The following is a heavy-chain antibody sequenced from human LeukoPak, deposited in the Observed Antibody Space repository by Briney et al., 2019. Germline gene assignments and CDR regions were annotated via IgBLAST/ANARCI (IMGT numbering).Heavy chain of an antibody. CDR3: AKVEYSSNIPQH. CDR2: IQYDGGDI. J-gene: IGHJ1*01. V-gene: IGHV3-30*02. Sequence: GGSLRLSCAASGFTFTTSGMHWVRQAPGKGLEWVTFIQYDGGDIFYADSVKGRFTISRDNSKNTLSLQMNSLRAEDTAVYYCAKVEYSSNIPQHWGQGTLVTVSS. D-gene: IGHD6-6*01. CDR1: GFTFTTSG.